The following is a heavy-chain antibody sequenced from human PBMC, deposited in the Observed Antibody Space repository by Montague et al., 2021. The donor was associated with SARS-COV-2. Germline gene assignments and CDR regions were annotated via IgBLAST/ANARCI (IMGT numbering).Heavy chain of an antibody. Sequence: SETLPLTCAVYGGSLSGYYWSWIRQPPGEGLEWIAEISHSGSTSYNPSLKSRVTISVDTSKNQFPLKLSSATAADTAVYYCARVPYRLLFVPRYYGMDVWGQGTTVTVS. D-gene: IGHD2-2*01. V-gene: IGHV4-34*01. J-gene: IGHJ6*02. CDR2: ISHSGST. CDR3: ARVPYRLLFVPRYYGMDV. CDR1: GGSLSGYY.